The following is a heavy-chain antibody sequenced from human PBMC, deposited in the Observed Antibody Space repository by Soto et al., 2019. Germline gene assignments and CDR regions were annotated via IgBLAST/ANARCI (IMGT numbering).Heavy chain of an antibody. CDR1: GFTFSSYG. CDR3: ARAASYCGGDCSTFDY. V-gene: IGHV3-33*01. Sequence: QVQLVESGGGVVQPGRSLRLSCAASGFTFSSYGMHWVRQAPGKGLEWVAVIWYDGSNKYYADSVKGRFTISRDNSKNXLYLQMNRLRAEDTAVYYCARAASYCGGDCSTFDYWGQGTLVTVSS. D-gene: IGHD2-21*02. J-gene: IGHJ4*02. CDR2: IWYDGSNK.